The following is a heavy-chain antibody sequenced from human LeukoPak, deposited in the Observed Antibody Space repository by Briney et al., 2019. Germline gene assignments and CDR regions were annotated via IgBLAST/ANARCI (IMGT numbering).Heavy chain of an antibody. Sequence: SETLSLTCAVYGGSFSGYYWSWIRQPPGKGLEWIGSMYYSGSTYYNPSLKSRVTISVDTSKNQFSLKLSSVTAADTAVYYCARDRGESYGDYGYYYYYYYMDVWGKGTTVTVSS. CDR1: GGSFSGYY. J-gene: IGHJ6*03. D-gene: IGHD4-17*01. V-gene: IGHV4-34*01. CDR2: MYYSGST. CDR3: ARDRGESYGDYGYYYYYYYMDV.